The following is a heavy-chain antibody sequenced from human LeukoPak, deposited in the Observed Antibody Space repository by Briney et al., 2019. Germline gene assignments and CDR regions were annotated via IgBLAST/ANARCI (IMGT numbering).Heavy chain of an antibody. CDR1: GYTFTGYY. V-gene: IGHV1-2*02. Sequence: ASVKVSCKASGYTFTGYYMHWVRQAPGQGLEWMGWINPNSGGTNYAQKFQGRVTMTRDTSISTAYMELSRLRSDDTAVYYCARSYYDSSGYRRAEYFQHWGQGTLVTVSS. D-gene: IGHD3-22*01. CDR3: ARSYYDSSGYRRAEYFQH. J-gene: IGHJ1*01. CDR2: INPNSGGT.